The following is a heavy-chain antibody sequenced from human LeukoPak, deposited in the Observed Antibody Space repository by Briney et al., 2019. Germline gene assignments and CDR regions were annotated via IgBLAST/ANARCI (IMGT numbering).Heavy chain of an antibody. J-gene: IGHJ4*02. CDR1: GFIFPDYG. D-gene: IGHD2-21*02. CDR2: IRYDGSNK. V-gene: IGHV3-30*02. CDR3: AKEGKASKPSDLDY. Sequence: GGSLRLSCAASGFIFPDYGIHWVRQAPGKGLEWVSFIRYDGSNKYYADSVKGRFTISRDNSKNTLYLQMNSLRADDTAVYYCAKEGKASKPSDLDYWGQGTLVTVSS.